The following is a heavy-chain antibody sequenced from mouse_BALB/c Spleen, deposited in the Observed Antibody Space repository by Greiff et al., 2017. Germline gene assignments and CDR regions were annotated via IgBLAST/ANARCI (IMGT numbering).Heavy chain of an antibody. Sequence: VQLVESGPGLVAPSQSLSITCTVSGFSLTSYGVHWVRQPPGKGLEWLGVIWAGGSTNYNSALMSRLSISKDNSKSQVFLKMNSLQTDDTAMYYCAREREKVYYRYDNAMDYWGQGTSVTVSS. CDR3: AREREKVYYRYDNAMDY. V-gene: IGHV2-9*02. CDR1: GFSLTSYG. D-gene: IGHD2-14*01. J-gene: IGHJ4*01. CDR2: IWAGGST.